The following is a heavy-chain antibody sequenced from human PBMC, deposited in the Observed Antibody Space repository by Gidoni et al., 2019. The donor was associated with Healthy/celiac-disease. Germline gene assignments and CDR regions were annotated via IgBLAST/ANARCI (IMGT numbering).Heavy chain of an antibody. CDR2: IKQVGSEK. V-gene: IGHV3-7*01. CDR1: GFTFSSYW. J-gene: IGHJ4*02. Sequence: EVQLVESGGGLVQPGGSLRLSCAASGFTFSSYWMSWVRQAPGKGLDWVANIKQVGSEKYYVDSVNGRFTISRDNAKNSLYLQMNSLRAEDTAVYYCARDGAGDYDILTGYYAIVDYWGQGTLVTVSS. CDR3: ARDGAGDYDILTGYYAIVDY. D-gene: IGHD3-9*01.